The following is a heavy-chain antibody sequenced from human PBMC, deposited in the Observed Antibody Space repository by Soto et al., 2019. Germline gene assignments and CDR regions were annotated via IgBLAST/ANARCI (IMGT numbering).Heavy chain of an antibody. D-gene: IGHD3-10*01. CDR3: VKDGYGSGSYYKSSWFDP. Sequence: GGSLRLSCSASGFTFSSYAMHWVRQAPGKGLEYVSAISSNGGSTYYADSVKGRFTISRDNSKNTLYLQMSSLRAEDTAVYYCVKDGYGSGSYYKSSWFDPWGQGTLVTVS. V-gene: IGHV3-64D*06. J-gene: IGHJ5*02. CDR2: ISSNGGST. CDR1: GFTFSSYA.